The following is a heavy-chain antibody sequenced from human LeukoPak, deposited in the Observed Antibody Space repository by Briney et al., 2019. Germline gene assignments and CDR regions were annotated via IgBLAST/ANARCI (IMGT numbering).Heavy chain of an antibody. D-gene: IGHD2-2*01. V-gene: IGHV4-59*01. CDR2: IYYSGST. Sequence: SETLSLTCTVSGGSISSYYWSWIRQPPGKGLEWIGYIYYSGSTNYNPSLKSRVTISVDTSKNQFSLKLSSVTAADTAVYYCATAGSTSSYYDAFDIWGQGTMVTVSS. CDR3: ATAGSTSSYYDAFDI. J-gene: IGHJ3*02. CDR1: GGSISSYY.